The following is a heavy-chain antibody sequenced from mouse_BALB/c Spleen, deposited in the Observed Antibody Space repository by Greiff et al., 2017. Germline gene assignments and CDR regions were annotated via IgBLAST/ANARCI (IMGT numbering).Heavy chain of an antibody. D-gene: IGHD2-2*01. V-gene: IGHV1-14*01. Sequence: VQLQQSGPELVKPGASVKMSCKASGYTFTSYVMHWVKQKPGQGLEWIGYINPYNDGTKYNEKFKGKATLTSDKSSSTAYMELISLTSEDSAVYYCARSTTVYAMDYWGQGTSVTVSS. CDR1: GYTFTSYV. J-gene: IGHJ4*01. CDR2: INPYNDGT. CDR3: ARSTTVYAMDY.